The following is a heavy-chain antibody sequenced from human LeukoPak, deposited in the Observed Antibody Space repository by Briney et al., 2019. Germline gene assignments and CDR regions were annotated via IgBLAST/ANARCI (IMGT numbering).Heavy chain of an antibody. CDR1: GYTFTSYG. D-gene: IGHD3-16*01. J-gene: IGHJ6*02. CDR2: ISAYNGNT. Sequence: VKDSCKASGYTFTSYGISWVRQAPGQGLEWMGWISAYNGNTNYAQKLQGRVTMTTDTSTSTAYMELRSLRSDDTAVYYCARDLFTSAYYYYGMDVWGQGTTVTVSS. CDR3: ARDLFTSAYYYYGMDV. V-gene: IGHV1-18*01.